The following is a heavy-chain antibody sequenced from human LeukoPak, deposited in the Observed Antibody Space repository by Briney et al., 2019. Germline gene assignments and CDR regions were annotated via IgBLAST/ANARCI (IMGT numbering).Heavy chain of an antibody. V-gene: IGHV4-4*09. CDR1: GGSISSYY. CDR2: IYTSGST. Sequence: SSETLSLTCTVSGGSISSYYWSWIRQPPGKGLEWIGYIYTSGSTNYNPSLKSRVTISVDTSKNQFSLKLSSVTAADTAVYYCATTRRDGYNYKPGSMDVWGKGTTVTVSS. D-gene: IGHD5-24*01. J-gene: IGHJ6*04. CDR3: ATTRRDGYNYKPGSMDV.